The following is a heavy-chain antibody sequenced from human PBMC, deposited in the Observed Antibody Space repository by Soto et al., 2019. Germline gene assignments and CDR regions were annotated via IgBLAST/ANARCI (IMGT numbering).Heavy chain of an antibody. CDR3: VKSDEGSSGWYGYYYYGMDV. J-gene: IGHJ6*02. CDR1: GFTFSSYA. Sequence: PGGSLRLSCSASGFTFSSYAIHWVRQAPGKGLEYVSAISSNGGSTYYADSVKGRFTISRDNSKNTLYLQMSSLRAEDTAVYYCVKSDEGSSGWYGYYYYGMDVWGQGTTVTVSS. D-gene: IGHD6-19*01. CDR2: ISSNGGST. V-gene: IGHV3-64D*06.